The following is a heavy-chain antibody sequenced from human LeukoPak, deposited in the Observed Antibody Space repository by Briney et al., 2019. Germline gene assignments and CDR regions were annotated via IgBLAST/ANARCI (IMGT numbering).Heavy chain of an antibody. Sequence: KTSETLSLTCTVSGGSISSSSYYWGWIRQPPGKGLEWIGSIYYSGSTYYNPSLKSRVTISVDTSKNQFSLKLSSVTAADTAVYYCARDQGYGDYLDAFDIWGQGTMVTVSS. V-gene: IGHV4-39*02. J-gene: IGHJ3*02. CDR1: GGSISSSSYY. CDR2: IYYSGST. D-gene: IGHD4-17*01. CDR3: ARDQGYGDYLDAFDI.